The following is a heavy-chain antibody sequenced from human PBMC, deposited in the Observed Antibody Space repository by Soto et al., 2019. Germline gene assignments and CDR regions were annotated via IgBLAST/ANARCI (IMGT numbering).Heavy chain of an antibody. CDR2: ISDRGDTT. Sequence: EVQLLESGGGLVQPGGSLRLSCAASGFTISSNAMYWVRQAPGKGLEWVSGISDRGDTTHYTDSVKGRFTLSRDTSKNTLYLHLNALRADDTDVYYCAKDKPGTTSFDYWGQGTLVTVSS. D-gene: IGHD1-1*01. CDR1: GFTISSNA. CDR3: AKDKPGTTSFDY. J-gene: IGHJ4*02. V-gene: IGHV3-23*01.